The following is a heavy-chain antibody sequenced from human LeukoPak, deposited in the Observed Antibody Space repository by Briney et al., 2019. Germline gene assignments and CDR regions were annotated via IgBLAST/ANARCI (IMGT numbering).Heavy chain of an antibody. V-gene: IGHV3-21*01. CDR1: GFPFSSYS. J-gene: IGHJ4*02. Sequence: GSLRLSCAASGFPFSSYSMNWVRQAPGKGLEWVSPISSSSSYIYYADSVKGRLTISRDNAKNSLYLQMNSLRAEDTAVYYCARDRPTVVIDYWGQRTLVTVSS. CDR3: ARDRPTVVIDY. CDR2: ISSSSSYI. D-gene: IGHD4-23*01.